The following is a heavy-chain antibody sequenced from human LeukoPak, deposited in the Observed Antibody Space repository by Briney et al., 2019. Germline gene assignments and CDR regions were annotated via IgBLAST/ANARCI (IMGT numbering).Heavy chain of an antibody. Sequence: GGSLRLSCAASGFTFSSYATSWVRQAPGKGLEWVSAISGSGGSTYYADSVKGRFTISRDNSKNTLYLQMNSLRAEDTAVYYCAKDHGVAAAGIPKWFDYWGQGTLVTVSS. CDR2: ISGSGGST. D-gene: IGHD6-13*01. V-gene: IGHV3-23*01. J-gene: IGHJ4*02. CDR1: GFTFSSYA. CDR3: AKDHGVAAAGIPKWFDY.